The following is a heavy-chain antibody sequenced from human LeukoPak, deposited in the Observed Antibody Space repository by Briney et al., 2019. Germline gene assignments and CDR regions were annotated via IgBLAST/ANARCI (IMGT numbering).Heavy chain of an antibody. Sequence: GGSLRLSCAASGFTFSSYAMHWVRQAPGKGLEWVAVISYDGSNKYYADSVKGRFTISRDNSKNTLYLQMNSLRAEDTAVYYCARDGKMSVYVNFDYWGQGTLVTVS. V-gene: IGHV3-30*04. CDR1: GFTFSSYA. D-gene: IGHD5/OR15-5a*01. CDR3: ARDGKMSVYVNFDY. CDR2: ISYDGSNK. J-gene: IGHJ4*02.